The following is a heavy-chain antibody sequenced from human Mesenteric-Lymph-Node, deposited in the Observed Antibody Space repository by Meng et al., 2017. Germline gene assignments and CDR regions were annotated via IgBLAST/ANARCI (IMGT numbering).Heavy chain of an antibody. CDR3: TTLYGDSIS. CDR1: GGSIRNDQW. D-gene: IGHD4-17*01. Sequence: QASLQECGPGRGKPSGTLSLTGDVSGGSIRNDQWWSWVRQDPGKGLEWIGEIYHSGRTNYNPSVKSRVSMSVDKSQNHFSLRLSSVTAADTAVYYCTTLYGDSISWGQGTLVTVSS. CDR2: IYHSGRT. J-gene: IGHJ4*02. V-gene: IGHV4-4*02.